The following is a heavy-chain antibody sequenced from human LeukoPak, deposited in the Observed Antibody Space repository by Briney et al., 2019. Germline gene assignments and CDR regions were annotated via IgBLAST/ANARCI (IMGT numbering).Heavy chain of an antibody. Sequence: SVKVSCKASGGTFSSYAISWVRQAPGQGLEWMGGIIPIFGTANYAQKFQGRVTITADESTSTAYMELSSLRSEDTAVYYCARYCINGVCDRGGFDYWGQGTLVTVSS. D-gene: IGHD2-8*01. CDR2: IIPIFGTA. CDR3: ARYCINGVCDRGGFDY. V-gene: IGHV1-69*13. J-gene: IGHJ4*02. CDR1: GGTFSSYA.